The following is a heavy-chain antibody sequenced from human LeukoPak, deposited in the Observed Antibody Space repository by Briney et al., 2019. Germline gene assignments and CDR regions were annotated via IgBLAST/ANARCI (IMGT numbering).Heavy chain of an antibody. D-gene: IGHD2-2*01. J-gene: IGHJ4*02. CDR1: GFTFSSYS. CDR3: ARVYCSSTSCLLDY. CDR2: ISSSSSYI. Sequence: GGSLRLSCAASGFTFSSYSMNWVRQAPGKGLEWVSSISSSSSYIYYAGSVKGRFTISRDNAKNSLYLQMNSLRAEDTAVYYCARVYCSSTSCLLDYWGQGTLVTVSS. V-gene: IGHV3-21*01.